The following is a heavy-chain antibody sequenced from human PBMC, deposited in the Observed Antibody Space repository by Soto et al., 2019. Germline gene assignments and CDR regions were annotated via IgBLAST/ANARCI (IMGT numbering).Heavy chain of an antibody. V-gene: IGHV6-1*01. CDR2: TYYRSKWYN. D-gene: IGHD6-13*01. CDR1: GDSVSSNSAA. CDR3: SSGPGIAAAGVMSYFDF. Sequence: SQTLSLTCAISGDSVSSNSAAWNWIRQSPSRGLKWLGRTYYRSKWYNDYAVSVKSRITINPDTSKNKFSLQLNSVTPEDTAVYYCSSGPGIAAAGVMSYFDFWGQGILVTVSS. J-gene: IGHJ4*02.